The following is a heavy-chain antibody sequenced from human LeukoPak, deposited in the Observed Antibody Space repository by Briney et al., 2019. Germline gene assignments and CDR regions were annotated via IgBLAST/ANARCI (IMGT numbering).Heavy chain of an antibody. CDR3: ARGGDYPFDY. D-gene: IGHD4-17*01. CDR1: GFTFSRYW. Sequence: PGGSLRISCAASGFTFSRYWMHWVRQAPGKGLVWVSRSNSDGSSTNYADSVKGRFTISRDNAKNTLYLQMNSLRAEDTAVYYCARGGDYPFDYWGQGTLVTVSS. J-gene: IGHJ4*02. CDR2: SNSDGSST. V-gene: IGHV3-74*01.